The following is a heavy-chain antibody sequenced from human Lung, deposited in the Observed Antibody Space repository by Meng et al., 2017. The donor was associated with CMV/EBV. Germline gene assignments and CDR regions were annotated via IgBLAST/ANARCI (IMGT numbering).Heavy chain of an antibody. Sequence: ASXXVSXKASGYTFTSYDINWVRQATGQGLEWMGWMNPNSGNTGYAQKFQGRVTMTRNTSISTAYMELSSLRSEDKAVYYCARGLWSGIKGWFDPWGQGTLVTVSS. J-gene: IGHJ5*02. CDR1: GYTFTSYD. V-gene: IGHV1-8*01. CDR2: MNPNSGNT. CDR3: ARGLWSGIKGWFDP. D-gene: IGHD3-3*01.